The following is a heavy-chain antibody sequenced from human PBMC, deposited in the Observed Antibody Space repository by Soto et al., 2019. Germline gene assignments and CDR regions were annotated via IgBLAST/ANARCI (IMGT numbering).Heavy chain of an antibody. V-gene: IGHV3-74*01. CDR2: INSDGSST. Sequence: EVQLVESGGGLVQPGGSLRLSCAASGFTFSSYWMHWVRQAPGKGLVWVSRINSDGSSTSYADSVKGRFTISRDNAKNTLYLQMNSLRAEDTAVYYCARGFIAARQEDFDYWGQGTLVTVSS. CDR1: GFTFSSYW. D-gene: IGHD6-13*01. J-gene: IGHJ4*02. CDR3: ARGFIAARQEDFDY.